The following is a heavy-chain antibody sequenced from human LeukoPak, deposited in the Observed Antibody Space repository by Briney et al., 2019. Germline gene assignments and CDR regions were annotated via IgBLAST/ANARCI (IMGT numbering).Heavy chain of an antibody. CDR1: GFTFSDYY. CDR3: ATSKLLLDYFDY. CDR2: ISSRVITI. D-gene: IGHD2-2*01. V-gene: IGHV3-11*04. J-gene: IGHJ4*02. Sequence: GGSLRLSCAASGFTFSDYYMSWIRQAPGKGLECLSYISSRVITIYYADSVKGRFTVSRDNAQNSLYLQMNSLRAEDTAVYYCATSKLLLDYFDYWGQGTLVTVSS.